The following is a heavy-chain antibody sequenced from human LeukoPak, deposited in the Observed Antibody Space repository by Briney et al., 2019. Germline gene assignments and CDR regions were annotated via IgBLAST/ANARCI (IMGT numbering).Heavy chain of an antibody. D-gene: IGHD3-22*01. V-gene: IGHV1-24*01. CDR1: GYRLSEVS. J-gene: IGHJ3*02. CDR3: ASLKNYYDSSGYLVTDAFDI. CDR2: FDPEDGER. Sequence: ASVKVSCKVSGYRLSEVSMHWVRQAPGKGPEWVGGFDPEDGERIYAQRFRDRVTMTTDTSTSTAYMELRSLKSDDTAVYYCASLKNYYDSSGYLVTDAFDIWGQGTMVTVSS.